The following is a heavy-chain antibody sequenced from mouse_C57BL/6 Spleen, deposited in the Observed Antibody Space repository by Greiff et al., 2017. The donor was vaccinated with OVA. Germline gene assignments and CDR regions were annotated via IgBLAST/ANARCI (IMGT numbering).Heavy chain of an antibody. V-gene: IGHV1-53*01. D-gene: IGHD1-1*01. CDR2: INPSNGGT. CDR1: GYTFTSYW. CDR3: ARPGYGSFYAMDY. J-gene: IGHJ4*01. Sequence: QVQLQQPGTELVKPGASVKLSCKASGYTFTSYWMHWVKQRPGQGLEWIGNINPSNGGTNYNEKFKSKATLTVDKSSRTAYMQLSSLTSEDSAVYYCARPGYGSFYAMDYWGQGTSVTVSS.